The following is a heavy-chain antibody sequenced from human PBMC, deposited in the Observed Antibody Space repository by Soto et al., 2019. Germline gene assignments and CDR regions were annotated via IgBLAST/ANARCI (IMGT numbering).Heavy chain of an antibody. CDR1: GGSISSDSFY. CDR3: ARNQPQRYCSGGTCRPAYGMDV. D-gene: IGHD2-15*01. CDR2: IYYSGDT. J-gene: IGHJ6*02. Sequence: TSETLSLTCTVSGGSISSDSFYWAWIRQPPGKGLEWIGIIYYSGDTYYNPSLAGRLTMSVDTSNQFSLTLRSVTAADTALYYCARNQPQRYCSGGTCRPAYGMDVWGQGTTVTVSS. V-gene: IGHV4-39*01.